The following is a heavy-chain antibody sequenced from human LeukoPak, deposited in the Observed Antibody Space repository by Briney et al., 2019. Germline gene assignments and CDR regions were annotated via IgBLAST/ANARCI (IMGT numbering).Heavy chain of an antibody. D-gene: IGHD3-3*01. CDR1: GYTLTELS. CDR2: FGPEDGET. CDR3: ATLQPTITIFGVVIMPHYYYYGMDV. V-gene: IGHV1-24*01. Sequence: SVKVSCKVSGYTLTELSMHWVRQAPGKGLEWMGGFGPEDGETIYAQKFQGRVTMTEDTSTDTAYMELSSLRSEDTAVYYCATLQPTITIFGVVIMPHYYYYGMDVWGQGTTVTVSS. J-gene: IGHJ6*02.